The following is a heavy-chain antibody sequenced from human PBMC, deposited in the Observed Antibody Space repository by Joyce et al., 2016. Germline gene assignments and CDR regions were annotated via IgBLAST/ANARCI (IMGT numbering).Heavy chain of an antibody. CDR3: ARVGRESSGHLSAFDI. CDR1: AYNFTNYW. V-gene: IGHV5-51*01. J-gene: IGHJ3*02. Sequence: EVQLVQSGAEVKKPGESLKISCKGSAYNFTNYWIGWVRQMTGKGLEWVGIIYPGDSDSKYSPSFQGQVTISADKSISTAYLQWNSLKASDTAIYYCARVGRESSGHLSAFDIWGQGTMVTVSS. CDR2: IYPGDSDS. D-gene: IGHD3-22*01.